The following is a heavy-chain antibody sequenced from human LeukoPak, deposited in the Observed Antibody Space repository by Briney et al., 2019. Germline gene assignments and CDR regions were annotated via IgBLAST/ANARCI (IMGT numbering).Heavy chain of an antibody. Sequence: SETLSLTCTVSGGSISSYYWSWIRQPAGKGLEWIGRIYTSGSTNYNPSLKSRVTMSVDTSKNQFSLKLSSVTAADTAVHYCARSYVDSSGYYWPDYWGQGTLVTVSS. CDR3: ARSYVDSSGYYWPDY. CDR1: GGSISSYY. D-gene: IGHD3-22*01. V-gene: IGHV4-4*07. CDR2: IYTSGST. J-gene: IGHJ4*02.